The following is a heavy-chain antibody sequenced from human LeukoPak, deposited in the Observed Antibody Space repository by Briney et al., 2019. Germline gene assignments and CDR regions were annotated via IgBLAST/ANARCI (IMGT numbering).Heavy chain of an antibody. CDR3: ARVIGDSTYMDV. J-gene: IGHJ6*03. CDR1: GFTFSSNW. V-gene: IGHV3-7*01. D-gene: IGHD6-13*01. CDR2: IKQDGSEK. Sequence: GALRLSCAASGFTFSSNWMSWVRQAPGKGLEWVANIKQDGSEKYYVDSVKGRFTISRDNAKNSLYLQMNSLRAEDTAVYYCARVIGDSTYMDVWGKGTTVTVSS.